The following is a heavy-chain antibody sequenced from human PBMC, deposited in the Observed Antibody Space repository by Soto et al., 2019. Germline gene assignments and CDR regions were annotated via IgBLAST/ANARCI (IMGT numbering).Heavy chain of an antibody. CDR1: GYSFTSYW. V-gene: IGHV5-10-1*01. CDR2: IDPSDSYT. J-gene: IGHJ6*02. Sequence: XESLKISWRGSGYSFTSYWISWVRQMPGKGLEWMGRIDPSDSYTNYSPSFQGHVTISADKSISTAYLQWSSLKASDTAMYYCARRNRGYYYGMDVWGQGTTVTVSS. CDR3: ARRNRGYYYGMDV.